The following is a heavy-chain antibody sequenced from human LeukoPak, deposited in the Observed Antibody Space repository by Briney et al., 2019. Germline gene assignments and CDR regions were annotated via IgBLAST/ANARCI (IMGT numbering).Heavy chain of an antibody. CDR2: IYYTGST. Sequence: SETLSLTCTVSGDSISSSSYYWGWIRQPPGKGLEWIAYIYYTGSTYCNPSLKSRVTISVDTSKNQFSLKLSSVTAADTAVYYCARGTYYYYGMDVWGQGTTVTVSS. CDR1: GDSISSSSYY. J-gene: IGHJ6*02. V-gene: IGHV4-39*01. CDR3: ARGTYYYYGMDV.